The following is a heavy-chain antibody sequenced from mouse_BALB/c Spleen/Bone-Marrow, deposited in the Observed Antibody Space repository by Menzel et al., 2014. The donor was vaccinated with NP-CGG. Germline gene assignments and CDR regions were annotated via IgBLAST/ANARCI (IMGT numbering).Heavy chain of an antibody. D-gene: IGHD1-1*01. J-gene: IGHJ2*01. CDR1: GFTFSNYW. Sequence: EVQVVESGGGLVQPGGSMKLSCVASGFTFSNYWMNWVRQSPERGLEWVAEIRLKSNNFATHYAESVKGRFTISRGDSKSSVYLEMNNLRAEDTGIYYCTSLYYYGSRYFDYWGQGTTLTVSS. CDR2: IRLKSNNFAT. CDR3: TSLYYYGSRYFDY. V-gene: IGHV6-6*02.